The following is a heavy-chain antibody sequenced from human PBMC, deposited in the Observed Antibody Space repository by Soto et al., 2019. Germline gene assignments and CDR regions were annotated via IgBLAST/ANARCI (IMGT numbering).Heavy chain of an antibody. CDR2: ISSSSSYI. Sequence: GRSLRLSGAASEFAFSSYSMNWVRQAPGKGLEWVSSISSSSSYIYYADSVKGRFTISRANAKNSLYLQMNSLRAEDTAVYYCAREVQGGMDVWGQGTTFTVSS. CDR3: AREVQGGMDV. CDR1: EFAFSSYS. J-gene: IGHJ6*02. V-gene: IGHV3-21*01.